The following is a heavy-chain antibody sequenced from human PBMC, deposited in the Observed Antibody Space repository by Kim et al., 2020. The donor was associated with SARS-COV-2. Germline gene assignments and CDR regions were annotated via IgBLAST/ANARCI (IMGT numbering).Heavy chain of an antibody. D-gene: IGHD2-2*02. J-gene: IGHJ6*04. Sequence: SETLSLTCAVYVGSFSGYHWSWIRQPPGKGLEWIGEINHSGTFNHNPSLKSRVTISIYRSKTQFSLTLTSVTAAATGFYYCAGGRMGVVPAPILGIGPHCECFIMDVGGDGTTVTVSS. V-gene: IGHV4-34*01. CDR1: VGSFSGYH. CDR3: AGGRMGVVPAPILGIGPHCECFIMDV. CDR2: INHSGTF.